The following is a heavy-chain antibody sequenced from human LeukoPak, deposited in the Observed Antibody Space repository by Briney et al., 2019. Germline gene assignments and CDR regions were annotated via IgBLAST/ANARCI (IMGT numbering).Heavy chain of an antibody. CDR1: GFTFSSYA. Sequence: GGSLRLSCAASGFTFSSYAMSWVRQAPGKGLEWVSAISGSGGSTYYADSVKGRFTISRDNSKNTLYLQMNSLRAEDTAVYYCAKLSLWFGESLVDYWGQGTLVTVSS. CDR2: ISGSGGST. J-gene: IGHJ4*02. D-gene: IGHD3-10*01. V-gene: IGHV3-23*01. CDR3: AKLSLWFGESLVDY.